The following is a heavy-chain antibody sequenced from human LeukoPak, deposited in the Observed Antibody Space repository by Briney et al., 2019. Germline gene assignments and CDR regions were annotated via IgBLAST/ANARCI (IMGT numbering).Heavy chain of an antibody. CDR1: GGSFSGYY. V-gene: IGHV4-34*01. CDR2: INHSGST. CDR3: ARGPRYYDILTGYPKLAFDY. Sequence: SETLSLTCAVYGGSFSGYYWSWIRQPPGKGLEWIGEINHSGSTNYNPSLKSRVTISVDTSKNQFSLKLSSVTAADTAVYYCARGPRYYDILTGYPKLAFDYWGQGTLVTVSS. J-gene: IGHJ4*02. D-gene: IGHD3-9*01.